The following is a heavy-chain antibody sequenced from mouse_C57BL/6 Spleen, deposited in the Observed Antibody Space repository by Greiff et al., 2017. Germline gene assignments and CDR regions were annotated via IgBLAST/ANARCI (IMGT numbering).Heavy chain of an antibody. J-gene: IGHJ1*03. CDR3: ARHEDFSPPTVVGEGYFDV. V-gene: IGHV1-62-2*01. CDR1: GYTFTEYT. D-gene: IGHD1-1*01. Sequence: VQLQPSGAELVKPGASVTLSCKGSGYTFTEYTIHWVKQRSGQGLEWIGWFYPGSGSIKYNEKFKDKATLTADKSSSTVYMELSRLTSEDSAVYCCARHEDFSPPTVVGEGYFDVWGTGTTVTVSS. CDR2: FYPGSGSI.